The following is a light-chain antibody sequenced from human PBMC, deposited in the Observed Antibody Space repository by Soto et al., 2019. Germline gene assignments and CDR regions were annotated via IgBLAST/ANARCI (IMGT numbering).Light chain of an antibody. CDR2: GAS. CDR3: QQYGISPQT. CDR1: QSVRSSY. J-gene: IGKJ1*01. Sequence: EIVLTQSPGTLSLSPGERATLSCRASQSVRSSYLAWYQQKPGQAPRLLINGASSRATGIPDRFSGSGSGTDFTLTISRLEPEDFAVYYCQQYGISPQTFGQGTKVEIK. V-gene: IGKV3-20*01.